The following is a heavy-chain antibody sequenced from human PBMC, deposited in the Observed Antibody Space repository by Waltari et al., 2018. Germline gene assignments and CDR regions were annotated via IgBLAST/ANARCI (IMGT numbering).Heavy chain of an antibody. CDR3: ARDRSSGLIDY. CDR1: GGTFSSYS. D-gene: IGHD6-19*01. CDR2: YIRICGTA. J-gene: IGHJ4*02. V-gene: IGHV1-69*14. Sequence: QVQLVQSGAEVKKPGSSVQVSCKASGGTFSSYSISWGRQAPGQGLEWMGGYIRICGTANYAQKFQGRVTITADKSTSTAYMELSSLRSEDTAVYYCARDRSSGLIDYWGQGTLVTVSS.